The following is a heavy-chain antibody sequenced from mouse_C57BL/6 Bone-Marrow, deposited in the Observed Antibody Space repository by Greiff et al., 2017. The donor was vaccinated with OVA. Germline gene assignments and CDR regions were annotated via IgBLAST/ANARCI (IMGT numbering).Heavy chain of an antibody. Sequence: VQLQESGAELMKPGASVKLSCKATGYTFTGYWIEWVKQRPGHGLEWIGEILPGSGSTNYNAKFKGKATFTADTSSNTAYMQLSSLTTEDSAIYYCARKWLLPLYAMDYWGQGTSVTVSS. CDR1: GYTFTGYW. V-gene: IGHV1-9*01. CDR3: ARKWLLPLYAMDY. J-gene: IGHJ4*01. CDR2: ILPGSGST. D-gene: IGHD2-3*01.